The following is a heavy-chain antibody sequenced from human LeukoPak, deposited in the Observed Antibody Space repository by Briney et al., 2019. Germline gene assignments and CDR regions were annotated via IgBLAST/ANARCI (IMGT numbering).Heavy chain of an antibody. CDR1: GGSISNYY. V-gene: IGHV4-59*01. CDR3: ARGLYSGSYYDY. D-gene: IGHD1-26*01. Sequence: PSETLSLTCSVSGGSISNYYWSWLRQPPGKGLEWIGYIHYNGSPNYNPSLKSRVTISLDTSKNHFSLKLSSVTAADTAVYYCARGLYSGSYYDYWGQGTLVTVSS. CDR2: IHYNGSP. J-gene: IGHJ4*02.